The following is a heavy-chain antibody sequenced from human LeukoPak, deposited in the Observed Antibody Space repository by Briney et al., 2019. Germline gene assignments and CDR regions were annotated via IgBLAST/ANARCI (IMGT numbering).Heavy chain of an antibody. CDR2: INPSGGST. CDR3: ARSNNWNYEENWFDP. Sequence: ASVKVSCKASGYTFTSYYMHWVRQAPGQGLEWMGIINPSGGSTSYAQKFQGRVTMTRDTSTSTVHMELSSLRSEDTAVYYCARSNNWNYEENWFDPWGQGTLVTVSS. V-gene: IGHV1-46*01. D-gene: IGHD1-7*01. CDR1: GYTFTSYY. J-gene: IGHJ5*02.